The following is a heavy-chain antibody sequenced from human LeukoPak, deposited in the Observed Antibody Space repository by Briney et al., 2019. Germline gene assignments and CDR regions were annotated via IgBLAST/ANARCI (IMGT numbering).Heavy chain of an antibody. J-gene: IGHJ6*02. Sequence: ASVKVSCKVSGYTLTELSIHWVRQAPGKGLEWMGGFDPEDGETIYAQKFQGRVTMTEDTSTDTAYMELSSLRSEDTAVCYCVTLGWFGEAYGMDVWGQGTTVTVSS. CDR3: VTLGWFGEAYGMDV. CDR2: FDPEDGET. D-gene: IGHD3-10*01. V-gene: IGHV1-24*01. CDR1: GYTLTELS.